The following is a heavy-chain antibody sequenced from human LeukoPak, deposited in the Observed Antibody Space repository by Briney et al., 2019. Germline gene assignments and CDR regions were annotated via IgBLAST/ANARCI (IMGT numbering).Heavy chain of an antibody. Sequence: PSETLSLTCTVSGGSISSYYWSWIRQPPGKGLEWIGYIYYSGSTNYNPSLKSRVTISVDTSKNQFSLKLSSVTAADTAVYYCARVQDNGSGWYGDYYYGMDVWGQGTTVTVSS. D-gene: IGHD6-19*01. V-gene: IGHV4-59*01. J-gene: IGHJ6*02. CDR3: ARVQDNGSGWYGDYYYGMDV. CDR1: GGSISSYY. CDR2: IYYSGST.